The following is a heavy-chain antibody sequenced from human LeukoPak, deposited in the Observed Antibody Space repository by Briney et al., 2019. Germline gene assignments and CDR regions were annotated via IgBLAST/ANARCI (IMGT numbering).Heavy chain of an antibody. CDR2: ISSSGRPI. J-gene: IGHJ4*02. CDR1: GFTFTSYS. Sequence: GSLRLSCAASGFTFTSYSMNWVRQAPGKGLEWVSYISSSGRPIYYADSVKGRFTISRDNAKNSLYLQMNSLRAEDTAVYYCAREREHDYGTDYWGQGTLVTVSS. CDR3: AREREHDYGTDY. V-gene: IGHV3-48*01. D-gene: IGHD4-17*01.